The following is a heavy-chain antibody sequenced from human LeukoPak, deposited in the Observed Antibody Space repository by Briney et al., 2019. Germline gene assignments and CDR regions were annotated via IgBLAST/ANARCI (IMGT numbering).Heavy chain of an antibody. V-gene: IGHV1-24*01. CDR2: FDPEDGET. CDR3: ATDRGSGRNSLWSDP. D-gene: IGHD3-10*01. J-gene: IGHJ5*02. CDR1: GYTLTELS. Sequence: ASVKVSCKVSGYTLTELSMHWVRQAPGKGLEWMGGFDPEDGETIYAQKFQGRVTMTEDTSTDTAYMELSSLRSEDTAVYYCATDRGSGRNSLWSDPWGQGTLVTVSS.